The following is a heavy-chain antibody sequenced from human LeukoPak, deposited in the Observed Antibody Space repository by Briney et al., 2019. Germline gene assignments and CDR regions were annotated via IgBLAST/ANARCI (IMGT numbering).Heavy chain of an antibody. D-gene: IGHD6-6*01. CDR2: SYYSGST. J-gene: IGHJ6*03. Sequence: PSETLSLTCTVSGGSISSYYWSWIRQPPGKGLEWIGYSYYSGSTNYNPSLKSRVTISVDTSKSQFSLRLSSVTAADTAVYYCARMGGSSSYYYCMDVWGKGTTVTVSS. CDR1: GGSISSYY. V-gene: IGHV4-59*01. CDR3: ARMGGSSSYYYCMDV.